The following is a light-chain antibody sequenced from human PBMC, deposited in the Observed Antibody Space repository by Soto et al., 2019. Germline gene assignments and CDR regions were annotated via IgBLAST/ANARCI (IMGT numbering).Light chain of an antibody. V-gene: IGLV3-1*01. CDR1: QLGDKY. CDR2: QDS. J-gene: IGLJ7*01. CDR3: QAWDSSTAYAV. Sequence: SYELTQPPSVSVSPGQTASITCSGDQLGDKYACWYQQKPGQSPVLVIYQDSKRPSGIPERFSGSNSGNTATLTISGTQAMDEADYYCQAWDSSTAYAVFGGGTQLTLL.